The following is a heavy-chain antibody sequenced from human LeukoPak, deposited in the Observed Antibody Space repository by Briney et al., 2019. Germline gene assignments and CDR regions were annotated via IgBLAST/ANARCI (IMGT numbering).Heavy chain of an antibody. CDR1: GGSISSSSYY. Sequence: PSETLSLTCTVSGGSISSSSYYWGWIRQPPGKGLEWIGSIYYSGSTYYNPPLKSRVTISVDTSKNQFSLKLSSVTAADTAVYYCARLRSSYGPLDYFDYWGQGTLVTVSS. V-gene: IGHV4-39*01. J-gene: IGHJ4*02. CDR3: ARLRSSYGPLDYFDY. D-gene: IGHD5-18*01. CDR2: IYYSGST.